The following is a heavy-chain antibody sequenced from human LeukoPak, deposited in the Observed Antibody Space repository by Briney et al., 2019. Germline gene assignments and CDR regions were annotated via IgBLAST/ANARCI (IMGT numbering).Heavy chain of an antibody. D-gene: IGHD3-10*01. J-gene: IGHJ5*02. Sequence: GASVKVSCKASGYTFTGYYIHWVRQAPGQGLEWMGWTNPNSGDTYNAQKFQGRDTMTRDTSISTAYMELSRMRFDDTAVYYCARDRYYGSGSYYSFNWFDPWGQGTLVTVSS. CDR1: GYTFTGYY. V-gene: IGHV1-2*02. CDR2: TNPNSGDT. CDR3: ARDRYYGSGSYYSFNWFDP.